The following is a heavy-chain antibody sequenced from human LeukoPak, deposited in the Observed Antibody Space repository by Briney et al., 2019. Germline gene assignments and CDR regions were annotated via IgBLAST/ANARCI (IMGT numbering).Heavy chain of an antibody. CDR2: INWNGGST. CDR1: GFTFSSYA. Sequence: GGSLRLSCAASGFTFSSYAMSWVRQAPGKGLEWVSGINWNGGSTGYADSVKGRFTISRDNAKNSLYPQMNSLRAEDTALYYCARGRPPADYWGQGTLVTVSS. V-gene: IGHV3-20*04. CDR3: ARGRPPADY. J-gene: IGHJ4*02.